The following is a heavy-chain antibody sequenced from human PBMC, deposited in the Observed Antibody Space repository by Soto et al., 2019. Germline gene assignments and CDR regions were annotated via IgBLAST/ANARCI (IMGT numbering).Heavy chain of an antibody. CDR1: GYNFARSW. Sequence: GESLKISCKGSGYNFARSWVGWVRQMPGKGLEWMGILYPDDSDIRYSPSFQGQVTISADKSISTAYLELGSLKASDSAIYYCARGGDYFDYWGQGTLVTVSS. V-gene: IGHV5-51*01. CDR2: LYPDDSDI. D-gene: IGHD3-16*01. CDR3: ARGGDYFDY. J-gene: IGHJ4*01.